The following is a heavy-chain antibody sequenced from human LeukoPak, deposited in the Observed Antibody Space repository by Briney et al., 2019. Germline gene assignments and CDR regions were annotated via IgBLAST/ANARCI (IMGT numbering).Heavy chain of an antibody. CDR3: ATLSAVAGNSPF. Sequence: GGSLRLSCAGSGFTFSSYWMHWVRQAPGKGLVWVSRVKSDGSTTNYADSVKGRFTISRDNAKNTLYLQMNSLRAEDTAVYYCATLSAVAGNSPFWGQGTLVTVSS. D-gene: IGHD6-19*01. CDR2: VKSDGSTT. J-gene: IGHJ4*02. CDR1: GFTFSSYW. V-gene: IGHV3-74*01.